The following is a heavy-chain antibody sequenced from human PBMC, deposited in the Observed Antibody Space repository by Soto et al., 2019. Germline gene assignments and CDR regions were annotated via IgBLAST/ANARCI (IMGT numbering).Heavy chain of an antibody. CDR3: AREPLSITMVRGARYYYYFGMDV. V-gene: IGHV4-31*03. Sequence: PSETLSLTCTVSGGSTSSGGYYWSWIRQHPGKGLEWIGYIYYSGSTYYHPSLKSRVTISVDTSKNQFSLKMSSVTAADTAVYYCAREPLSITMVRGARYYYYFGMDVWGQGTTVTVSS. J-gene: IGHJ6*02. CDR1: GGSTSSGGYY. CDR2: IYYSGST. D-gene: IGHD3-10*01.